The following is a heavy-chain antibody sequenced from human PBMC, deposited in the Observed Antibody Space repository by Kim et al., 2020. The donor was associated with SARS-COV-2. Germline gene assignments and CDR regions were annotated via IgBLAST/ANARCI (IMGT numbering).Heavy chain of an antibody. J-gene: IGHJ3*02. V-gene: IGHV4-4*02. Sequence: YNPSLKSRVTISVDKSKNQFSLKLSSVTAADTAVYYCARDTRADPTAFDIWGQGTMVTVSS. CDR3: ARDTRADPTAFDI.